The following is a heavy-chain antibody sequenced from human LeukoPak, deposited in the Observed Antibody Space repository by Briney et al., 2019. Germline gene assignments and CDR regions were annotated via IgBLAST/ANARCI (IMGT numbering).Heavy chain of an antibody. Sequence: PGGSLRLSCAASGFTFSDYYMSWIRQAPGKGLEWVSYISSSGSTIYYADSVKGRFTISRDNSKNTLYLQMNSLRAEDTAVYYCAKGYRHYYDSSGYYPRPIYYYYYMDVWGKGTTVTVSS. J-gene: IGHJ6*03. V-gene: IGHV3-11*04. CDR3: AKGYRHYYDSSGYYPRPIYYYYYMDV. CDR1: GFTFSDYY. CDR2: ISSSGSTI. D-gene: IGHD3-22*01.